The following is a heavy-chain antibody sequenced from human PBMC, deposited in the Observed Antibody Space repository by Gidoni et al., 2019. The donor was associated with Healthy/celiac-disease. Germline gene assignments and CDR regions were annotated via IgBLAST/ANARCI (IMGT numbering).Heavy chain of an antibody. D-gene: IGHD3-10*01. J-gene: IGHJ3*02. V-gene: IGHV3-23*01. CDR3: AKGAEYYGSGSYFPFDI. CDR2: ISGSGGST. Sequence: GGLVQPGGSLRLSCAASGFTFRSSAMSWVRQAPGKGLGLVSAISGSGGSTYYADSVKGRFTISRDNSKNTLYLQMNSLRAEDTAVYYCAKGAEYYGSGSYFPFDIWGQGTMVTVSS. CDR1: GFTFRSSA.